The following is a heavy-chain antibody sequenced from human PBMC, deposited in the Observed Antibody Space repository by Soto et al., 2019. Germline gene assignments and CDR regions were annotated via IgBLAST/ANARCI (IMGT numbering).Heavy chain of an antibody. V-gene: IGHV1-46*01. CDR1: GYTFTSYY. J-gene: IGHJ3*02. D-gene: IGHD2-2*01. Sequence: ASVKVSCKASGYTFTSYYMHWVRQAPGQGLEWMGIINPSGGSTSYAQKFQGRVTMTRDTSTSTVYMELCSLISEDTAVYYCALVVPAAHDAFDIWGQGTMVTVSS. CDR2: INPSGGST. CDR3: ALVVPAAHDAFDI.